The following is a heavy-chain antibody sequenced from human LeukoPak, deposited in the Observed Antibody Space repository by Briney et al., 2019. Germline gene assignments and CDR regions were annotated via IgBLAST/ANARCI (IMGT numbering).Heavy chain of an antibody. V-gene: IGHV1-69*13. CDR1: GGTFSSYA. CDR3: ARGDCSSTSCEVWFDP. Sequence: SVKVSCKASGGTFSSYAISWVRQAPGQGLEWMGGIIPIFGTANYAQKFQGRVTITADESTSTAYMELSSLRPEDTAVYYCARGDCSSTSCEVWFDPWGQGTLVTVSS. D-gene: IGHD2-2*01. CDR2: IIPIFGTA. J-gene: IGHJ5*02.